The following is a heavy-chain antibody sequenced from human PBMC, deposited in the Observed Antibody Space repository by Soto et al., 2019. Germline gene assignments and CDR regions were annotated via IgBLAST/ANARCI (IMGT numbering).Heavy chain of an antibody. CDR2: ISSSSSYI. D-gene: IGHD4-17*01. J-gene: IGHJ2*01. CDR3: ARDGGYGDYEGWYFDL. CDR1: GFTFSSYS. Sequence: GGSLRLSCAASGFTFSSYSMNWVRQAPGKGLEWVSSISSSSSYIYYADSVKGRFTISRDNAKNSLYLQMNSLRAEDTAVYYCARDGGYGDYEGWYFDLWGRGTLVTVSS. V-gene: IGHV3-21*01.